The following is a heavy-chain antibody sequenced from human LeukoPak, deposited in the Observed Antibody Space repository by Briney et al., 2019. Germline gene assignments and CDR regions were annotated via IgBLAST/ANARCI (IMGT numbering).Heavy chain of an antibody. Sequence: SETLSLTCTVSGGSISSYYWSWIRQPPGKGLEWIGYIYYSGSTNYNPSLKSRVTISVDTSKNQFSLKLSSVTAADTAVYYCASSDYYDSSDYTYWGQGTLVTVS. CDR1: GGSISSYY. J-gene: IGHJ4*02. CDR3: ASSDYYDSSDYTY. V-gene: IGHV4-59*01. CDR2: IYYSGST. D-gene: IGHD3-22*01.